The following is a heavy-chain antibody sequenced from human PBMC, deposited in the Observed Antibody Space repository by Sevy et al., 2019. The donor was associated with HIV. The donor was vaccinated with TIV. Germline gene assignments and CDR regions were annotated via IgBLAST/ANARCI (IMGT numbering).Heavy chain of an antibody. D-gene: IGHD3-10*01. CDR3: AKGYGSGSPPDY. CDR1: GFIFNSYA. CDR2: ISGSGGST. J-gene: IGHJ4*02. Sequence: GGCLRLSCAASGFIFNSYAMTWVRQAPGKGLEWVSGISGSGGSTYYADSVKDRFTISRDNSRNTLYLEMNSLRVEVTAVYYCAKGYGSGSPPDYWGQGTLVTVSS. V-gene: IGHV3-23*01.